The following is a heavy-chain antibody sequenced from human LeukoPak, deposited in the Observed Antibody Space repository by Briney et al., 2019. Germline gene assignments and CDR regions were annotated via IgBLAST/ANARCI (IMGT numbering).Heavy chain of an antibody. CDR3: ARGATGHPYYYYYYMDV. Sequence: SETLSLTCAVSGGSISSGGYSWSWIRQPPGKGLEWIGYIYYSGSTYYNPSLKSRVTISVDTSKNQFSLKLSSVTAADTAVYYCARGATGHPYYYYYYMDVWGKGTTVTVSS. CDR2: IYYSGST. D-gene: IGHD2-15*01. J-gene: IGHJ6*03. V-gene: IGHV4-30-4*07. CDR1: GGSISSGGYS.